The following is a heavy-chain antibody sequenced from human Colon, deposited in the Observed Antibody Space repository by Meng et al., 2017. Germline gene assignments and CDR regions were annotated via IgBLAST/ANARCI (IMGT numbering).Heavy chain of an antibody. CDR1: GGFLNRDDFY. J-gene: IGHJ4*02. D-gene: IGHD3-10*01. CDR2: LSYGGST. Sequence: QVQLQESGPGLVKPLQTAYLTCPVPGGFLNRDDFYWSWIRQSPGGGLEWIGLLSYGGSTFYNPSLRSRVAISADTSKSQFSLYLRSVTAADTAVYYCAREWRHYYGAGSFDHWGQGALVTVSS. CDR3: AREWRHYYGAGSFDH. V-gene: IGHV4-30-4*01.